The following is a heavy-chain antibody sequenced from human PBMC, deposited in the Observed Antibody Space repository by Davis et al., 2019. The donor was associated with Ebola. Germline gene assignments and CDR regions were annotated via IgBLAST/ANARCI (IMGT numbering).Heavy chain of an antibody. CDR2: IYHSGST. CDR1: GGSISSGGYS. Sequence: MPSETLSLTCDVSGGSISSGGYSWSWIRQPPGKGLEWIAYIYHSGSTYYNPSLKSRVAMSIDTSKNQFSLKLSSVTAADTAVYYCARSSGSGEPYYFDYWGQGTLVTVSS. D-gene: IGHD1-26*01. J-gene: IGHJ4*02. V-gene: IGHV4-30-4*07. CDR3: ARSSGSGEPYYFDY.